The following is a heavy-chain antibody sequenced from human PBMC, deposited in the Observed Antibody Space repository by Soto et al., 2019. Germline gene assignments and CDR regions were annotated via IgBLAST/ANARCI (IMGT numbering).Heavy chain of an antibody. Sequence: GGSLRLSCVASGFTFSRHGLSWVRQAPGKGLEWVSTINPSGDSTFYADSVKGRFTISRDNSKNTVYLQMNSLSVGDTAVYLCAKVDVSTAGSFDYWGQGARVTVSS. J-gene: IGHJ4*02. V-gene: IGHV3-23*01. D-gene: IGHD6-13*01. CDR3: AKVDVSTAGSFDY. CDR1: GFTFSRHG. CDR2: INPSGDST.